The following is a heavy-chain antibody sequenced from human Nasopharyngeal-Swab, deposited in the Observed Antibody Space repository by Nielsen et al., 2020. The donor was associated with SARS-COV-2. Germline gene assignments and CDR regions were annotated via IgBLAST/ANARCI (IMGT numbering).Heavy chain of an antibody. V-gene: IGHV3-9*01. Sequence: LKISCAASGFTFYVYAMHWVRQAPGKGLEWVSGISWNSGSIGYADSVKGRFTISRDNAKNSLYLQMNSLRAEDTALYYCAKDFYDILTGGVDYWGQGTLVTVSS. CDR1: GFTFYVYA. CDR3: AKDFYDILTGGVDY. CDR2: ISWNSGSI. D-gene: IGHD3-9*01. J-gene: IGHJ4*02.